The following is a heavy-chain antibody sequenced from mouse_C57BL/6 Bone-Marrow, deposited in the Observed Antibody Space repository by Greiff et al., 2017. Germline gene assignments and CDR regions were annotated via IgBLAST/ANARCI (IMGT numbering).Heavy chain of an antibody. D-gene: IGHD4-1*02. CDR2: IWSGGST. Sequence: VHLVESGPGLVQPSQSLSITCTVSGFSLTSYGVHWVRQPPGKGLEWLGVIWSGGSTDYNAAFISRLSISKDNSKSQVFFKMNSLQADDTAIYYCAKNQLGLAYWGQGTLVTVSA. J-gene: IGHJ3*01. CDR1: GFSLTSYG. V-gene: IGHV2-4*01. CDR3: AKNQLGLAY.